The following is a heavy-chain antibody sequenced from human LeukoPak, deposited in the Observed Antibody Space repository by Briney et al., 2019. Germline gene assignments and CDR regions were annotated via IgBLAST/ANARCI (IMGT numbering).Heavy chain of an antibody. V-gene: IGHV3-23*01. CDR1: RFTFSSYA. Sequence: GGSLRLSCAASRFTFSSYAMTWVRQAPGKGLEWVSRISSSGGGTHYADSVKGRFTISRDNSKNTLYLQMNSLRAEDTAVYHCAKGDYYDFDSWGQGTLVTVSS. D-gene: IGHD3-22*01. J-gene: IGHJ5*01. CDR3: AKGDYYDFDS. CDR2: ISSSGGGT.